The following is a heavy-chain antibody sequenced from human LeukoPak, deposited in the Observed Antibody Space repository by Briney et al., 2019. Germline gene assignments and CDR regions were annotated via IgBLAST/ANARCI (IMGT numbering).Heavy chain of an antibody. CDR1: GFTFSSYA. CDR3: ARDLAYCGGDCYAYYYYGMDV. J-gene: IGHJ6*02. V-gene: IGHV3-30*04. Sequence: GRSLRLSCAASGFTFSSYAMHWVRQAPGKGLEWVAVISYDGSNKYCADSVKGRFTISRDNSKNTLYLQMNSLRAEDTAVYYCARDLAYCGGDCYAYYYYGMDVWGQGTTVTVSS. D-gene: IGHD2-21*02. CDR2: ISYDGSNK.